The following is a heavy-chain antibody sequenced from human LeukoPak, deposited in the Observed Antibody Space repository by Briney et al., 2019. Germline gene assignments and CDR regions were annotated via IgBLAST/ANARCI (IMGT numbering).Heavy chain of an antibody. D-gene: IGHD1-7*01. V-gene: IGHV1-69*13. J-gene: IGHJ4*02. CDR3: ATLTGTTVY. Sequence: ASVKVSCKASGYTFTSCDINWVRQAPGQGLEWMGGIIPIFGTANYAQKFQGRVTITADESTSTAYMELSSLRSEDTAVYYCATLTGTTVYWGQGTLVTVSS. CDR2: IIPIFGTA. CDR1: GYTFTSCD.